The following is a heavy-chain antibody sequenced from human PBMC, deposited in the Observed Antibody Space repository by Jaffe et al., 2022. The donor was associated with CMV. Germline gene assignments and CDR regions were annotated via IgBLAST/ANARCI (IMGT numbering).Heavy chain of an antibody. CDR3: ARGISPLWSGYYSLRWFDP. J-gene: IGHJ5*02. Sequence: QVQLQQWGAGLLKPSETLSLTCAVYGGSFSGYYWSWIRQPPGKGLEWIGEINHSGSTNYNPSLKSRVTISVDTSKNQFSLKLSSVTAADTAVYYCARGISPLWSGYYSLRWFDPWGQGTLVTVSS. V-gene: IGHV4-34*01. CDR1: GGSFSGYY. D-gene: IGHD3-3*01. CDR2: INHSGST.